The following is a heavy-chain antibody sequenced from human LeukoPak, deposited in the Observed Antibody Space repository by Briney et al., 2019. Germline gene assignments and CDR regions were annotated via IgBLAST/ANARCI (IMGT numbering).Heavy chain of an antibody. CDR1: GGSISSYY. D-gene: IGHD6-13*01. J-gene: IGHJ4*02. Sequence: SETLSLTCTASGGSISSYYWSWIRQPPGKGLEWIGYIYYSGSTNYNPSLKSRVTISVDTSKNQFALKLSSVTAADTAVYYCARQGAAAGVDYWGQGTLVTVSS. CDR3: ARQGAAAGVDY. V-gene: IGHV4-59*08. CDR2: IYYSGST.